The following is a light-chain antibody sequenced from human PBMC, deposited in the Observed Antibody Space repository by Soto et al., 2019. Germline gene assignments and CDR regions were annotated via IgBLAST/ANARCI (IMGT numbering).Light chain of an antibody. Sequence: EIVLTQSPGTMSLSPGERVTLSCRASQTVTRSYLAWYQQKPGQAPRLLIYGASIRATGIPDRFSGSGSGTDFTLTISRLEPEDVAVYYCQQYGTSPRTFGQGTKVAIK. V-gene: IGKV3-20*01. CDR2: GAS. CDR3: QQYGTSPRT. CDR1: QTVTRSY. J-gene: IGKJ1*01.